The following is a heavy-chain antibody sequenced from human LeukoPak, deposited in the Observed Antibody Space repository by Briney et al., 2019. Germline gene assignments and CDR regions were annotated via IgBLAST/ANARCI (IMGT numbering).Heavy chain of an antibody. Sequence: GESLKISCKVSGYSFTSYWIGWVRQMRGKGREWMGIIHPVDSDTRYSPSFPGHVTISADKSISPAYLQWSSLKASDTAMYYCARHTTARPYYYFYFMDVWGTGTTVTVSS. CDR1: GYSFTSYW. CDR3: ARHTTARPYYYFYFMDV. V-gene: IGHV5-51*01. J-gene: IGHJ6*03. CDR2: IHPVDSDT. D-gene: IGHD6-6*01.